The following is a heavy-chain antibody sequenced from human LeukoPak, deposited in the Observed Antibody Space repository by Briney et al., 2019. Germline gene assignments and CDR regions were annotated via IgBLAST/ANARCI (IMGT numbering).Heavy chain of an antibody. CDR2: ISSSASTI. J-gene: IGHJ4*02. CDR1: GFTFSSYE. CDR3: ARGSVLY. Sequence: PGGSLRLSCAASGFTFSSYEMNWVRQAPGKGLEWVSFISSSASTIYYADSVKGRFTISRDNAKNSLYLQMNSLRAEDTAVYCCARGSVLYWGQGTLVTVSS. V-gene: IGHV3-48*03.